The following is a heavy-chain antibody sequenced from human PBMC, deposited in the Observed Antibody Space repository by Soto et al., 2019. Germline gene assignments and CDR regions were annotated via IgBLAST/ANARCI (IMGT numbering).Heavy chain of an antibody. CDR3: ARAPKYYDFELDP. V-gene: IGHV4-30-2*01. CDR2: IYHSGST. CDR1: GGSISSGGYS. J-gene: IGHJ5*02. Sequence: SETLSLTCAVSGGSISSGGYSWSWIRQPPGEGLEWIGYIYHSGSTYYNPSLKSRVTISVDRSKNQFSLKLSSVTAADTAVYYCARAPKYYDFELDPWGQGTLVTFPS. D-gene: IGHD3-22*01.